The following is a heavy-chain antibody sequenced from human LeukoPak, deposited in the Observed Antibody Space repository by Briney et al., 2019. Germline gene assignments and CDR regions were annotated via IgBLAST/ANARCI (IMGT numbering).Heavy chain of an antibody. CDR2: IKQDGSKK. V-gene: IGHV3-7*04. Sequence: GGSLRLSCSASGLTFSTYWMSWVRQAPGKGLEWVANIKQDGSKKSYVDSVKGRFTISRDNAKNSLYLQMNSLRAEDTAIYYCTRVGYIDEGIDYWGQGTLVTVSS. D-gene: IGHD5-24*01. CDR3: TRVGYIDEGIDY. J-gene: IGHJ4*02. CDR1: GLTFSTYW.